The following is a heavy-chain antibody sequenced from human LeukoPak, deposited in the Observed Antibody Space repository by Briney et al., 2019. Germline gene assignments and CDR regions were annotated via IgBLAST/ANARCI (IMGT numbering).Heavy chain of an antibody. CDR3: ARRRDLYSGSYYPFDY. D-gene: IGHD1-26*01. J-gene: IGHJ4*02. V-gene: IGHV5-51*01. CDR1: GYSFTSYW. CDR2: IYPGDYDA. Sequence: GESLKISCKGSGYSFTSYWIGWVRQMPGKGLKWMGIIYPGDYDARYSPSFQGQVTISADKSVSTAYLHWSSVKASDAAMYYCARRRDLYSGSYYPFDYWGQGTLVTVSS.